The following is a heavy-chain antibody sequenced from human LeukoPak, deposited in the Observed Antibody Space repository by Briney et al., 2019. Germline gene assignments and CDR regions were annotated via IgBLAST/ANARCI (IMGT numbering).Heavy chain of an antibody. Sequence: ASVKVSCKASGGTFSSYAISWVRQAPGQGLEWMGGIIPIFGTANYAQQFQGRVTITTDESTSTAYMELSSLRSEDTAVYYCASAVHYDILTGYYDYWGQGTLVTVSS. CDR1: GGTFSSYA. V-gene: IGHV1-69*05. CDR2: IIPIFGTA. D-gene: IGHD3-9*01. CDR3: ASAVHYDILTGYYDY. J-gene: IGHJ4*02.